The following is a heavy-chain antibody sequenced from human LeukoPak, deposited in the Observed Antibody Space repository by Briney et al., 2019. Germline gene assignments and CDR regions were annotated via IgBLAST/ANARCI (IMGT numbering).Heavy chain of an antibody. CDR2: IYYSGST. V-gene: IGHV4-31*03. CDR1: GVSLSSDKYY. Sequence: SETLSLTCTISGVSLSSDKYYWTWIRQRPGKGLEWIGHIYYSGSTSFNPSLKSRVSMSMDTSKSQFSLKLTSVTAADTSVYYCATPYCGAISCLDVFDVWGQGTVVTVSS. CDR3: ATPYCGAISCLDVFDV. D-gene: IGHD2-21*01. J-gene: IGHJ3*01.